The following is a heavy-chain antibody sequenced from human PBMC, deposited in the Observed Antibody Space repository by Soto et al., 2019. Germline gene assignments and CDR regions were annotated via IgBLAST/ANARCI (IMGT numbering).Heavy chain of an antibody. D-gene: IGHD3-16*01. Sequence: ASVKVSCKASGYTFTSSGISWVRQAPGEGLEWMGWISAYNGNTNYAQKLQGRVTMTTDTSTSTAYMELRSLRSDDTAVYYCARFIGARFPREAYVIWCPGIMVTVSS. J-gene: IGHJ3*02. CDR3: ARFIGARFPREAYVI. CDR2: ISAYNGNT. V-gene: IGHV1-18*01. CDR1: GYTFTSSG.